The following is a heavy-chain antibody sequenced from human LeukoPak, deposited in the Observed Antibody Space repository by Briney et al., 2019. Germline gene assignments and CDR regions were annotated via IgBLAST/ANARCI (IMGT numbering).Heavy chain of an antibody. CDR1: GFTFSSYW. CDR3: VKDSYYYDNSGYYYVKDH. D-gene: IGHD3-22*01. V-gene: IGHV3-74*01. Sequence: PGGSLRLSCAASGFTFSSYWMHWVRQASGKGLVWVSRINSDESSTSYTDSVQGRFTISRDNSKNTLYVQMNSLRADDTAIYYCVKDSYYYDNSGYYYVKDHWGQGTLVTVSS. J-gene: IGHJ4*02. CDR2: INSDESST.